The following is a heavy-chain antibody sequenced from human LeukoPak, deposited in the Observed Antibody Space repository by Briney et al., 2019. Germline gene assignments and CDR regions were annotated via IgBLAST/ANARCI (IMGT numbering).Heavy chain of an antibody. J-gene: IGHJ4*02. CDR3: ARLGIVGATSPAY. CDR1: GYSISSGYY. CDR2: IYHSGST. Sequence: SETLSLTCAVSGYSISSGYYWGWIRQPPGKGLEWIGSIYHSGSTYYNPSLKSRVTISVDTSKNQFSLKLSSVTAADTAVYYCARLGIVGATSPAYWGQGTLVTVSS. D-gene: IGHD1-26*01. V-gene: IGHV4-38-2*01.